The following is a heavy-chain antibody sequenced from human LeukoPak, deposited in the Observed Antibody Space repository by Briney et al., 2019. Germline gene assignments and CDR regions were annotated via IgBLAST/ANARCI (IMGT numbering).Heavy chain of an antibody. Sequence: PSETLSLTCTVSGGSISSYYWSWIRQPPGKGLEWIGYIYYSGSTNYNPSLKSRVTISVDTSKNQFSLKLSSVTAADTAVYYCARDVVVTAPPTHYYYGMDVWGQGTTVTVSS. D-gene: IGHD2-21*02. V-gene: IGHV4-59*01. CDR2: IYYSGST. CDR3: ARDVVVTAPPTHYYYGMDV. J-gene: IGHJ6*02. CDR1: GGSISSYY.